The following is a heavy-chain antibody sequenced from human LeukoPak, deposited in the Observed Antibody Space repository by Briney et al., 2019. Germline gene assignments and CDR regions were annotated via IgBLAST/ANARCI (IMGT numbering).Heavy chain of an antibody. D-gene: IGHD6-6*01. Sequence: PGGSLRLSCAASGFTVSSNYMSWVRQAPGKGLEWVSSISSSSSYIYYADSVKGRFTISRDNAKNSLYLQMNSLRAEDTAVYYCARVEIAAPAHDYWGQGTLVTVSS. CDR3: ARVEIAAPAHDY. J-gene: IGHJ4*02. CDR2: ISSSSSYI. V-gene: IGHV3-21*01. CDR1: GFTVSSNY.